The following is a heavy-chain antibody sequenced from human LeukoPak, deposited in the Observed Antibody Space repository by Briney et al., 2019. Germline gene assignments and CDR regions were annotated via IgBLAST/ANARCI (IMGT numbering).Heavy chain of an antibody. Sequence: PGGSLTLSCATSGFTFSSFAMMCVPHAPGGAGVWVSTICGSGGSTYPAHHERGQFTISRDNSKNTLYLQMDSRRAEDTAVYYCARASEGRYYYDSSGFSYYYFYMDVWGKGATVTISS. CDR3: ARASEGRYYYDSSGFSYYYFYMDV. CDR2: ICGSGGST. J-gene: IGHJ6*03. CDR1: GFTFSSFA. D-gene: IGHD3-22*01. V-gene: IGHV3-23*01.